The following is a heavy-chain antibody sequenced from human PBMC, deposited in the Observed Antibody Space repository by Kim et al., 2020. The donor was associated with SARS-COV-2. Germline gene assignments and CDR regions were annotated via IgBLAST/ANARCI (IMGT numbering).Heavy chain of an antibody. CDR3: AREGGDDFSSTPNL. CDR1: GFTFSRSR. CDR2: INRDGSQK. D-gene: IGHD4-17*01. Sequence: GGSLRLSCVASGFTFSRSRMSWVRQAPGKTLEWVAYINRDGSQKYNMGSVKGRFIISRDNTKNSVSLQMNNLRVEDTGIYYCAREGGDDFSSTPNLLGQGTLVSVSS. V-gene: IGHV3-7*01. J-gene: IGHJ5*02.